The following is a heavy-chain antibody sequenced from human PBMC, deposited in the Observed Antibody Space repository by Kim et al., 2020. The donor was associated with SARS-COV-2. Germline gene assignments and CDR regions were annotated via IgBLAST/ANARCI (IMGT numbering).Heavy chain of an antibody. Sequence: SETLSLTCTVSGGSISSGSYYWSWIRQPAGKGLEWIGRIYTSGSTNYNPSLKSRVTISVDTSKNQFSLKLSSVTAADTAVYYCARDEPIAAAGTRHFDPWGQGTLVTVSS. CDR2: IYTSGST. D-gene: IGHD6-13*01. CDR1: GGSISSGSYY. CDR3: ARDEPIAAAGTRHFDP. V-gene: IGHV4-61*02. J-gene: IGHJ5*02.